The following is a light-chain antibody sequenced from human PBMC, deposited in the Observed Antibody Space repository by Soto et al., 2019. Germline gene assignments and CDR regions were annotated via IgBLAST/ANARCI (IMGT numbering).Light chain of an antibody. CDR1: SSDVGGYDY. Sequence: QSVLTQPASVSGSPGQSLTFSCTGTSSDVGGYDYVSWYQQHPGKAPKLMIYEVSNRPSGVFNRFSGSKSGNTASLTISGLQAEDEADYYCSSYTSSSTVVFGGGTKLTVL. J-gene: IGLJ2*01. CDR3: SSYTSSSTVV. CDR2: EVS. V-gene: IGLV2-14*01.